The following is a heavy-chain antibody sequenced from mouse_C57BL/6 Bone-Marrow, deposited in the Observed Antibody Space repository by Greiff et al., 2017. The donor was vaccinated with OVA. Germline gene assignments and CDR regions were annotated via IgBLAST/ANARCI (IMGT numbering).Heavy chain of an antibody. J-gene: IGHJ2*01. CDR2: INPGSGGT. CDR1: GYAFTNYL. D-gene: IGHD1-1*01. CDR3: ARGRYYSSSSYYFDY. V-gene: IGHV1-54*01. Sequence: VQLQQSGAELVRPGTSVKVSCKASGYAFTNYLIEWVKQRPGQGLEWIGVINPGSGGTNYNEKFKGKATLTADKSSSTAYMQLSSLTSEDSAVYFCARGRYYSSSSYYFDYWGQGTTLTVSS.